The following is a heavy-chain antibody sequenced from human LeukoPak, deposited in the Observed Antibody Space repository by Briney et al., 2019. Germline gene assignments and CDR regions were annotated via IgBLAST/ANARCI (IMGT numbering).Heavy chain of an antibody. Sequence: GASVKVSCKASGYTFTDNNIHWVRQAPGQGLEWMGWINPKSGGTTYAQKFQGRVTMTRDTSITTAYMQVTRLTSDDTAVYYCARAVAVAHTYYYYYMDVWGKGSRVTVSS. D-gene: IGHD6-19*01. CDR3: ARAVAVAHTYYYYYMDV. V-gene: IGHV1-2*02. CDR1: GYTFTDNN. J-gene: IGHJ6*03. CDR2: INPKSGGT.